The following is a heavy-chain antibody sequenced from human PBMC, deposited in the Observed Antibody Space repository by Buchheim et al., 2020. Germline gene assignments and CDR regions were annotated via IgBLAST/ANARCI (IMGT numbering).Heavy chain of an antibody. J-gene: IGHJ6*02. Sequence: EVQLVESGGGLVQPGGSLRLSCAASGFTFSTYNMNWVRQAPGKGLEWVSYITTSSSTIYYADSVKGRFTISRDNAKNSLYLQMNSLRAEDTAVYYCARIHDYYYGMDVWGQRTT. CDR2: ITTSSSTI. V-gene: IGHV3-48*01. CDR3: ARIHDYYYGMDV. CDR1: GFTFSTYN.